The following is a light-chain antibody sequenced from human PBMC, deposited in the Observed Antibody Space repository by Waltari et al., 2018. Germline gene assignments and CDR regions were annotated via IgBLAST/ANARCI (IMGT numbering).Light chain of an antibody. Sequence: EIVLTQSPGTLSLSPGERAALSCRASQSVGRTLAWYQQKPGQAPRLLIYGASNRATGIPDRFSGSGSGTDLSLTISGLEPEDFAVYYCQHYVRLPATFGQGTKVEIK. CDR1: QSVGRT. J-gene: IGKJ1*01. V-gene: IGKV3-20*01. CDR3: QHYVRLPAT. CDR2: GAS.